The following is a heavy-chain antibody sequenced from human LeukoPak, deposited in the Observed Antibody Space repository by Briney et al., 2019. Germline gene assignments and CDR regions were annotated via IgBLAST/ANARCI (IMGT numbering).Heavy chain of an antibody. CDR2: IYGSGSA. Sequence: GGSLRLSCAASGFTVSNNYINWVRQAPGKGLEWVSLIYGSGSADYADSVKGRFTISRDNSMNTVYLQMYSLRAEDTAVYYCARINFGDDYWGQGTLVTVSS. D-gene: IGHD4-17*01. CDR1: GFTVSNNY. CDR3: ARINFGDDY. V-gene: IGHV3-66*01. J-gene: IGHJ4*02.